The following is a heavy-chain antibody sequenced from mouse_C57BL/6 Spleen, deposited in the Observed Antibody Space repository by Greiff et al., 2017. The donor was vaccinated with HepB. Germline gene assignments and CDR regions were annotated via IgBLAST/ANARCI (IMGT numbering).Heavy chain of an antibody. Sequence: DVQLVESGGGLVKPGGSLKLSCAASGFTFSSYAMSWVRQTPEKRLEWVATISDGGSYTYYPDNVKGRFTISRDNAKNNLYLQMSHLKSEDTAMYYCARSLTGYFDYWGQGTTLTVSS. CDR1: GFTFSSYA. J-gene: IGHJ2*01. D-gene: IGHD4-1*01. V-gene: IGHV5-4*01. CDR2: ISDGGSYT. CDR3: ARSLTGYFDY.